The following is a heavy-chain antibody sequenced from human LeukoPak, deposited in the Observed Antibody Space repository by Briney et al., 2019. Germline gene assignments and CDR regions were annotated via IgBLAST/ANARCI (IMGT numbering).Heavy chain of an antibody. CDR3: AADQGSGWYV. D-gene: IGHD6-19*01. V-gene: IGHV1-18*01. CDR2: ISAYNGNT. CDR1: GYTFTSYG. Sequence: ASVKVSCKASGYTFTSYGISWVRQAPGQGLEWMGWISAYNGNTNYAQKLQGRVTMTTDTSKSTAYKELSSLRSEDTAVYYCAADQGSGWYVWGQGTLVTVSS. J-gene: IGHJ4*02.